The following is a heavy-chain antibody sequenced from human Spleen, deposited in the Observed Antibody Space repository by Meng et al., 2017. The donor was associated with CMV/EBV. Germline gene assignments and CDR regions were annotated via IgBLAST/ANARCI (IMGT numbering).Heavy chain of an antibody. V-gene: IGHV4-59*01. Sequence: SETLSLTCTVSGGSISSYYWSWIRQPPGKGLEWIGYIYYSGSTNYNPSLKSRVSISVDMSKNQFSLKLSSVTAADTAVYYCARGAYCSSTSCWRGGVDYWGQGTLVTVSS. CDR1: GGSISSYY. CDR3: ARGAYCSSTSCWRGGVDY. J-gene: IGHJ4*02. D-gene: IGHD2-2*01. CDR2: IYYSGST.